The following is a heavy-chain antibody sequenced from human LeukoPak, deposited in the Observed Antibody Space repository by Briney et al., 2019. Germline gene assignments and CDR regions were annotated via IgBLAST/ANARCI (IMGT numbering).Heavy chain of an antibody. J-gene: IGHJ4*02. V-gene: IGHV3-21*01. D-gene: IGHD1-26*01. CDR2: ISSSSSYK. Sequence: PGGPLRLSCAASGFTFSNYSMNWVRQAPGKGLEWVSSISSSSSYKWYAGSVKGRFTISRDNAKNSVYLQMNSLRAEDTAVYYCARELGDSGSYYAAGVTDYWGQGTLVTVSS. CDR1: GFTFSNYS. CDR3: ARELGDSGSYYAAGVTDY.